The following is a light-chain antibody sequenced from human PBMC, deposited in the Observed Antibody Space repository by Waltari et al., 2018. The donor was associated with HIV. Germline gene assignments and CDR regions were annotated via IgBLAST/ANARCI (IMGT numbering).Light chain of an antibody. J-gene: IGLJ2*01. CDR1: SSNIGAGSD. Sequence: QSVLTQPPSVSGAPGQRVTISCTGSSSNIGAGSDVHRSQQLPGTAPKLLIYANINRPSGVPDRFSGSKSGSSASLAITGLQAEDEAHYYCQSFDSSLTTSGVIFGGGTKLTVL. CDR2: ANI. CDR3: QSFDSSLTTSGVI. V-gene: IGLV1-40*01.